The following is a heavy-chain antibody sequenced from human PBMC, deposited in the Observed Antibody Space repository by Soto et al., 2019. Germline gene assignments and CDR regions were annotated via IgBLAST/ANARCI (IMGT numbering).Heavy chain of an antibody. J-gene: IGHJ6*02. CDR2: IIPIFGTA. Sequence: SVKVSCKASGGTFSSYAISWVRQAPGQGLEWMGGIIPIFGTANYAQKFQGRVTITADESTSTAYMELSSLRSEDTAVYYCARGDFWSGYYTIGDRSGLDVWGQGTTVTVSS. CDR3: ARGDFWSGYYTIGDRSGLDV. V-gene: IGHV1-69*13. D-gene: IGHD3-3*01. CDR1: GGTFSSYA.